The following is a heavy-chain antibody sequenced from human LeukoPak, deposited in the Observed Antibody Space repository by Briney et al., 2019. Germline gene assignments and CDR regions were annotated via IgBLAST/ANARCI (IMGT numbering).Heavy chain of an antibody. V-gene: IGHV1-18*01. J-gene: IGHJ4*02. CDR2: ISGYNGNT. Sequence: ASMKVSCKASGYTFTNYGISWVRQAPGQGLEWMGWISGYNGNTNYAERLQGRVTMTTDTSTRTAYMELRNLRSDDTAFYYCARDDLDCSGGTCYPDNYWGQGTLVTVSS. CDR3: ARDDLDCSGGTCYPDNY. CDR1: GYTFTNYG. D-gene: IGHD2-15*01.